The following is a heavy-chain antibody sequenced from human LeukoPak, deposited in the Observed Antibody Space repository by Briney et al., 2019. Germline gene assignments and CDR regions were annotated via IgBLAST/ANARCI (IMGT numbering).Heavy chain of an antibody. J-gene: IGHJ6*03. Sequence: GASVKVSCKASGYTFIDYYMHWVRQAPGQGLEWMGWINPNSGGTNYAQKFQGRVTMTRDTSISTAYMELSRLRSDDTAVYYCARLTYYYDSSGYHNYYYYYMDVWGKGTTVTVSS. CDR1: GYTFIDYY. CDR2: INPNSGGT. V-gene: IGHV1-2*02. CDR3: ARLTYYYDSSGYHNYYYYYMDV. D-gene: IGHD3-22*01.